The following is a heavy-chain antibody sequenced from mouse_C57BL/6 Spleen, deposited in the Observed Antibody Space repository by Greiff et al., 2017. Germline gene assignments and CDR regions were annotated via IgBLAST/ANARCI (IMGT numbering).Heavy chain of an antibody. CDR2: ILPGSGST. D-gene: IGHD1-1*01. V-gene: IGHV1-9*01. CDR1: GYTFTGYW. Sequence: VKLQESGAELMKPGASVKLSCKATGYTFTGYWIEWVKQRPGHGLEWIGEILPGSGSTNYNEKFKGKATFTADTSSNTAYMQLSSLTTEDSAIYYCASYYYGRYYCDDWGQGTTLTVSS. J-gene: IGHJ2*01. CDR3: ASYYYGRYYCDD.